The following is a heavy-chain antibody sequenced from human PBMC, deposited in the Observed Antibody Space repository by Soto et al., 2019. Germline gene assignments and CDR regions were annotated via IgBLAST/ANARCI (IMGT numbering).Heavy chain of an antibody. CDR3: ARDRVSSPWYYFDS. CDR1: GASITNSNW. D-gene: IGHD6-19*01. J-gene: IGHJ4*02. V-gene: IGHV4-4*02. Sequence: QVQLQESGPGLVQPSGTLSLTCIVSGASITNSNWWSWVRQPPGKGLEWIGEIYHRGNIDYNPSLRGRVTISVDQSKNVFSLTMTSMTAADTAVYYCARDRVSSPWYYFDSWGQGILVTVSS. CDR2: IYHRGNI.